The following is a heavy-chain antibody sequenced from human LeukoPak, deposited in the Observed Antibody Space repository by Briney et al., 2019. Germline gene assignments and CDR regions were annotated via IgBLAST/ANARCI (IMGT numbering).Heavy chain of an antibody. CDR3: ARAADSSGYLKLWLDYYYYGMDV. CDR2: ISAYNGNT. D-gene: IGHD3-22*01. Sequence: ASVKVSCKASGYTFTSYGISWVRQAPGQGLEWMGWISAYNGNTNYAQKLQGRVTMTTDTSTSTAYMELRSLRSDDTAVYYCARAADSSGYLKLWLDYYYYGMDVWGQGTTVTVSS. CDR1: GYTFTSYG. J-gene: IGHJ6*02. V-gene: IGHV1-18*01.